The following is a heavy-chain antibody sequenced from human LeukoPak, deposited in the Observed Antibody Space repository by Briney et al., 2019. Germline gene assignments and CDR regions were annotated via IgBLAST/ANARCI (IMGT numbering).Heavy chain of an antibody. V-gene: IGHV4-59*01. CDR3: ARDGNPWNLDV. Sequence: AETLSLTCTVSGGSISSYYWTWIRQPPGKALEWIGYIYYSGRTSYNPSLKSRVTMSVDTSKNQFSLKLSSVTAADTAVYYCARDGNPWNLDVWGRGTLVTVSA. CDR1: GGSISSYY. CDR2: IYYSGRT. D-gene: IGHD1-14*01. J-gene: IGHJ2*01.